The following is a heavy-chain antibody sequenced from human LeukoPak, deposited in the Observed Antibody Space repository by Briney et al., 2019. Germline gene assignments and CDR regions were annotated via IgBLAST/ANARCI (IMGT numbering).Heavy chain of an antibody. CDR2: IKSKTDGGTT. CDR3: TTDATAAILEYYYTDV. J-gene: IGHJ6*03. D-gene: IGHD1-1*01. CDR1: GFTVSSNY. Sequence: GGSLRLSCAASGFTVSSNYMSWVRQAPGKGLEWVGRIKSKTDGGTTDYAAPVKGRFTISRDDSKNTLYLQMNSLKTEDTAVYYCTTDATAAILEYYYTDVWGKGTTVTVSS. V-gene: IGHV3-15*01.